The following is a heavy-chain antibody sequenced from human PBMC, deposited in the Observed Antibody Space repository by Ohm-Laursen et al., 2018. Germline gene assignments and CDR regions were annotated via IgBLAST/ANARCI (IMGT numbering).Heavy chain of an antibody. Sequence: SLRLSCAASGFTFSSYAMSWVRQAPGKGLEWVAVISYDGSNKYYADSVKGRFTISRDNSKNTLYLQMNSLRAEDTAVYYCAKDSSGWSYYYYYYGMDVWGQGTTVTVSS. V-gene: IGHV3-30*18. CDR1: GFTFSSYA. CDR3: AKDSSGWSYYYYYYGMDV. J-gene: IGHJ6*02. CDR2: ISYDGSNK. D-gene: IGHD6-19*01.